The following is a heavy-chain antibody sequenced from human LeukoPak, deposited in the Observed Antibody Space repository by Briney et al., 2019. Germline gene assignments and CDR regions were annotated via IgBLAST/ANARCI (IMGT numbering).Heavy chain of an antibody. D-gene: IGHD3-3*01. CDR3: AKEGLYDFWTYYYMDV. Sequence: AGGSLRLSCAASGLTFSSYAMSWVRQAPGKGLEWVSAISGSGGSTYYADSVKGRFTISRDNSKNTLYLQMNSLRAEDTAVYYCAKEGLYDFWTYYYMDVWGKGTTVTVSS. V-gene: IGHV3-23*01. J-gene: IGHJ6*03. CDR2: ISGSGGST. CDR1: GLTFSSYA.